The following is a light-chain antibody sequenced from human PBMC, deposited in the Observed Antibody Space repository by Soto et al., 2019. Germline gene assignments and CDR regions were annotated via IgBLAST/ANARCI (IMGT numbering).Light chain of an antibody. CDR3: QQYNNWPIT. Sequence: EIVMTQSPATLSVSPGERPTLSCRASQSVSSNVAWYQQQPGQDPRLLIYGASTRATGIPARLSGSGSGTEFTLPISSLQSEDFPVYYCQQYNNWPITFGQGTRLEIK. J-gene: IGKJ5*01. CDR1: QSVSSN. V-gene: IGKV3-15*01. CDR2: GAS.